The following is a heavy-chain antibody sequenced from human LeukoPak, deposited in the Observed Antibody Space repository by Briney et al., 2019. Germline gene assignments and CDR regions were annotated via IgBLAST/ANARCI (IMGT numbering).Heavy chain of an antibody. D-gene: IGHD4/OR15-4a*01. Sequence: SETLSLTCTVSGGSVSSHFWSWIRQPPGKGLEWIGYIYNSGITNYNPFLKSRVTMSVDTSKNQFSLMLRSVTAADTAVYYCARDHLPAGAPGYYMDVWGKGTTVTVSS. V-gene: IGHV4-59*02. CDR2: IYNSGIT. J-gene: IGHJ6*03. CDR1: GGSVSSHF. CDR3: ARDHLPAGAPGYYMDV.